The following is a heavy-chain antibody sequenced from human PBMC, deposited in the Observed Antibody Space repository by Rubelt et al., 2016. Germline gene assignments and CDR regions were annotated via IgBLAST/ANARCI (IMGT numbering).Heavy chain of an antibody. CDR3: ARVQVGGEGAFDI. J-gene: IGHJ3*02. V-gene: IGHV3-33*08. D-gene: IGHD1-26*01. CDR2: VWYGGSHQ. Sequence: VQPVESGGGLVQPGGSLRLSCAASGFTFSSYWMSWVRQAPGKGLEGVAVVWYGGSHQYYGESVKGRFTISRDNSKKALYQQMNSLSADDTAVYYCARVQVGGEGAFDIWGQGTKATVSS. CDR1: GFTFSSYW.